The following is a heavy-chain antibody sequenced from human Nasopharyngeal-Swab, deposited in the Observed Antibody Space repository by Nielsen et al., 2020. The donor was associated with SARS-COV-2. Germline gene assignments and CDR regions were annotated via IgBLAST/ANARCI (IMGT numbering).Heavy chain of an antibody. D-gene: IGHD6-19*01. J-gene: IGHJ6*02. CDR1: GDTFTGYY. V-gene: IGHV1-2*06. Sequence: ASVKVSCKASGDTFTGYYMHWVRQAPGHGIEWMGRINPNSGGTNYAQKFQGRVTMTRDTSISTAYMELSRLRSDDTAVYYCARDPTSVAGTGDYYYGMDVWGQGTTVTVSS. CDR3: ARDPTSVAGTGDYYYGMDV. CDR2: INPNSGGT.